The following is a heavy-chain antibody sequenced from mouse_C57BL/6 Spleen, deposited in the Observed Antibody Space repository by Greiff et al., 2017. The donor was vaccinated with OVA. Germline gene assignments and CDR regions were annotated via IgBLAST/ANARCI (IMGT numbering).Heavy chain of an antibody. D-gene: IGHD4-1*01. CDR2: IDPSDSET. Sequence: QVQLQQPGAELVRPGSSVKLSCKASGYTFTSYWMHWVKQRPIQGLEWIGNIDPSDSETHYNQKFKDKATLTVDKSSSTAYMQLSSRTSEDSAVYYCARGTGEYFDYWGQGTTLTVSS. J-gene: IGHJ2*01. V-gene: IGHV1-52*01. CDR1: GYTFTSYW. CDR3: ARGTGEYFDY.